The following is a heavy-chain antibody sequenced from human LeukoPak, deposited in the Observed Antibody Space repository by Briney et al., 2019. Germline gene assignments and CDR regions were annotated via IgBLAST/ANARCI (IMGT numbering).Heavy chain of an antibody. V-gene: IGHV4-30-2*01. CDR1: GGSISSGGYY. D-gene: IGHD4-17*01. Sequence: PSETLSLTCTVSGGSISSGGYYWSWIRQPPGKGLEWIGYIYHSGSTYYNPSLKSRVTMSVDRSKNQFSLKLSSVTAADTAVYYCARGYGGYYYYMDVWGKGTTVTVSS. CDR3: ARGYGGYYYYMDV. CDR2: IYHSGST. J-gene: IGHJ6*03.